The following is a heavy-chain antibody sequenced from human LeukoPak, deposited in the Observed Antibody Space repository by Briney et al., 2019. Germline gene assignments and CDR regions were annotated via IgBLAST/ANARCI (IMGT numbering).Heavy chain of an antibody. Sequence: NPSETLSLTCTVSGASISSGGYHWSWIRQHPGKGLEWIGNGGSTSYNPSLKSRLTISVDTSKNQFSLKLSSVTAADTAIYYCAIYFVDGGGRGTWGQGTLVTVSS. CDR3: AIYFVDGGGRGT. V-gene: IGHV4-31*03. D-gene: IGHD2/OR15-2a*01. CDR2: GGST. CDR1: GASISSGGYH. J-gene: IGHJ4*02.